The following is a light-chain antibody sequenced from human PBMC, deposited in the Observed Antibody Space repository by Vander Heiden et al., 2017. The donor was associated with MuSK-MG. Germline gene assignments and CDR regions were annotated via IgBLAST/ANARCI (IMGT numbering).Light chain of an antibody. CDR2: GAS. J-gene: IGKJ4*01. CDR3: QQYGSSPPLT. V-gene: IGKV3-20*01. Sequence: ESLLTQSPGTLSLSPGERATLSCRASQSVSSSYLAWYQQKPGQAPRLLIYGASSRATGIPDRFSGSGSGTDFTLTISRLEPEDFAVYYCQQYGSSPPLTFGGGTKVEIK. CDR1: QSVSSSY.